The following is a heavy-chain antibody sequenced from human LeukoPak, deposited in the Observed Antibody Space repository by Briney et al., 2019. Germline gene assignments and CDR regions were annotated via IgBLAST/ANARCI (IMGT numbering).Heavy chain of an antibody. CDR3: AKDLRGRIAVAGYNWFDP. D-gene: IGHD6-19*01. V-gene: IGHV3-23*01. J-gene: IGHJ5*02. Sequence: GGSLRLSCAASGFTFSSYAMSWVRQAPGKGLEWVSAISGRGGSTYYADSVKGRFTISRDNSKNTLYLQMNSLRAEDTAVYYCAKDLRGRIAVAGYNWFDPWGQGTLVTVSS. CDR2: ISGRGGST. CDR1: GFTFSSYA.